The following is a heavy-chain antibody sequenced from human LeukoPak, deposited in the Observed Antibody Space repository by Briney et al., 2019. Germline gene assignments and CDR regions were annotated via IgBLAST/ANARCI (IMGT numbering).Heavy chain of an antibody. J-gene: IGHJ3*02. D-gene: IGHD3-10*01. CDR3: ARALGGSGSYYHDAFDI. CDR2: IIPILGIA. Sequence: SVKVSCKASGGTFSSYAISWVRQAPGQGLEWMGRIIPILGIANYAQKFQGRVTMTRDTSISTAYMELSRLRSDDTAVYYCARALGGSGSYYHDAFDIWGQGTMVTVSS. CDR1: GGTFSSYA. V-gene: IGHV1-69*04.